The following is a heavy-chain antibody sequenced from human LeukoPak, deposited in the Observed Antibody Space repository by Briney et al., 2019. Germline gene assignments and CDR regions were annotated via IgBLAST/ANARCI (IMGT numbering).Heavy chain of an antibody. V-gene: IGHV3-23*01. J-gene: IGHJ6*02. CDR2: ISGSGGST. Sequence: GGSLRLSRAASGFTFSSYAMSWVRQAPGKGLEWVSAISGSGGSTYYADSVKGRFTISRDNSKNTLYLQMNSLRAEDTAVYYCAKDMVRGVAPYYYYYGMDVWGQGTTVTVSS. CDR3: AKDMVRGVAPYYYYYGMDV. D-gene: IGHD3-10*01. CDR1: GFTFSSYA.